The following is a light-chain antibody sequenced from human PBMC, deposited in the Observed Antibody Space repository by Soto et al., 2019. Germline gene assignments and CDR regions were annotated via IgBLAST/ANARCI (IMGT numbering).Light chain of an antibody. V-gene: IGLV1-44*01. J-gene: IGLJ1*01. Sequence: QSVLTQPPSASGTPGQRVTISCSGSSCNIGSNTVNWYQQLPGTAPKLIIYNNNQRPSGVPDRFSGSKSGTSASLAISGLQSEDEADYYCAAWDDSLNGLVFGTGTKLIVL. CDR2: NNN. CDR3: AAWDDSLNGLV. CDR1: SCNIGSNT.